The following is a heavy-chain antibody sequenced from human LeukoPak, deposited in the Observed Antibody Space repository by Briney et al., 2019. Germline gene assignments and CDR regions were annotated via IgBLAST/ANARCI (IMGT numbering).Heavy chain of an antibody. Sequence: SETLSLTCTVSGGSISSYYWSWIRQPAGKGLEWIGRIYTSGSTNYNPSLKSRVTMSVDTSKNQFSLKLSSVTAADTAVYYCARGRGGSYYYYYYMDVWGKGTTVTVSS. CDR1: GGSISSYY. D-gene: IGHD3-16*01. CDR3: ARGRGGSYYYYYYMDV. V-gene: IGHV4-4*07. J-gene: IGHJ6*03. CDR2: IYTSGST.